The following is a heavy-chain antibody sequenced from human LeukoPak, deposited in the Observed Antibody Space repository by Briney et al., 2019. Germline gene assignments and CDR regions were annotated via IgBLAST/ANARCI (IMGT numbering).Heavy chain of an antibody. CDR2: LYSGGST. D-gene: IGHD2-15*01. CDR3: ASPLIVASAFDI. V-gene: IGHV3-66*02. Sequence: GGSLRLSCAASGFTVSRNYMSLVRQAPGKGLEWVSVLYSGGSTYYTDSVKGRFTISRDNSKNTLFLQMNSLRVEDTAVYYCASPLIVASAFDIWGQGTMVTVSS. J-gene: IGHJ3*02. CDR1: GFTVSRNY.